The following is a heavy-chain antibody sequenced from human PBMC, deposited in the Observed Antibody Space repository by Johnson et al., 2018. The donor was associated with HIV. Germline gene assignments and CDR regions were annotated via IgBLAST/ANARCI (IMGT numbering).Heavy chain of an antibody. CDR2: ISYDGSNK. V-gene: IGHV3-30*04. CDR1: GFTFSYYA. Sequence: VQMVESGGGLVQPGGSLRLSCAASGFTFSYYAMHWVRQAPGKGLEWVAVISYDGSNKYYADSVKGRFTISRDTSKNTLYLQMDSLRGEDSALYYCARGRKDIDAADGLDNDAFDIWGQGTMVTVSS. CDR3: ARGRKDIDAADGLDNDAFDI. D-gene: IGHD6-13*01. J-gene: IGHJ3*02.